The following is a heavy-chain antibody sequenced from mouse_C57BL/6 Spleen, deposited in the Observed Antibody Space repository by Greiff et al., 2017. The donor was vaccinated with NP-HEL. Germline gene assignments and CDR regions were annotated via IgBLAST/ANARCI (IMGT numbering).Heavy chain of an antibody. V-gene: IGHV3-6*01. CDR3: ARDRPTQATYYCAKDY. CDR2: ISYDGRH. D-gene: IGHD3-2*02. J-gene: IGHJ4*01. Sequence: EVQLQESGPGLVKPSQAGVLTCAVTGYSITSGYYWNWIRQFPGNKLEWMGYISYDGRHNYNPPLKNRIPITRDTSKYQFILKLNSMTTEYKATYYYARDRPTQATYYCAKDYWGQGTSVTVSS. CDR1: GYSITSGYY.